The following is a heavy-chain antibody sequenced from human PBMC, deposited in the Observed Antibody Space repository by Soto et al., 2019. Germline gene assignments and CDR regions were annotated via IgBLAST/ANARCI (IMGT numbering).Heavy chain of an antibody. J-gene: IGHJ1*01. D-gene: IGHD2-15*01. V-gene: IGHV3-15*07. CDR3: ATDSRIVVVVDDTIQH. Sequence: EVQLVESGGGLVKPGGSLRLSCAASGFTFNYAWMNWVRQAPGKGLEWVGRIKSRGDGGTTDYAAPVKGRFTISRDDSKNTLYLQMNSLKTEDTAVYYCATDSRIVVVVDDTIQHWGQGTLVTVSS. CDR1: GFTFNYAW. CDR2: IKSRGDGGTT.